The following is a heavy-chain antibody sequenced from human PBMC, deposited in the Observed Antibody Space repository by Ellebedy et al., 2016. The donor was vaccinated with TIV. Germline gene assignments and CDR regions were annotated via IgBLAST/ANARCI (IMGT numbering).Heavy chain of an antibody. CDR1: GVSVSSGTYY. Sequence: SETLSLXXTVSGVSVSSGTYYWSWIRRPPGKGLEWIGYIYYSGSTNSNPSLKSRVTMSVDTSKNQFSLNLSSVTAADTAVYYCARVGIEWALGFWNFDLWGRGTLVIVSS. CDR2: IYYSGST. D-gene: IGHD1-26*01. V-gene: IGHV4-61*01. CDR3: ARVGIEWALGFWNFDL. J-gene: IGHJ2*01.